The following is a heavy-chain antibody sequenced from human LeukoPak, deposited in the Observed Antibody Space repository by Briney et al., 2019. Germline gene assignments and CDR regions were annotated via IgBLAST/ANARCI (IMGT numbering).Heavy chain of an antibody. V-gene: IGHV4-4*07. CDR1: GGSISSYY. J-gene: IGHJ4*02. D-gene: IGHD2-15*01. Sequence: SETLSLTCTVSGGSISSYYWSWIRQPAGKGLEWIGRFYTSGRTNYNPSLKSRVTMSVYTSKNQFSLRLSSVTAADTAVYYCARDDEVARFDYWGQGTLVTVSS. CDR2: FYTSGRT. CDR3: ARDDEVARFDY.